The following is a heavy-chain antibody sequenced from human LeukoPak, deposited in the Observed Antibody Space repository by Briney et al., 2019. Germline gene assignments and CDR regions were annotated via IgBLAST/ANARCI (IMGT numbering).Heavy chain of an antibody. V-gene: IGHV4-39*01. Sequence: SETLSLTCTVSGGSISSSSYYWGWIRQPPGKGLEWIGSIYYSGSTYYNPSLKSRVTISVDTSKNQFSLKLSSVTAADTAVYYCARPQYSSSSLLSDYWGQGTLVTVSS. CDR1: GGSISSSSYY. D-gene: IGHD6-6*01. J-gene: IGHJ4*02. CDR3: ARPQYSSSSLLSDY. CDR2: IYYSGST.